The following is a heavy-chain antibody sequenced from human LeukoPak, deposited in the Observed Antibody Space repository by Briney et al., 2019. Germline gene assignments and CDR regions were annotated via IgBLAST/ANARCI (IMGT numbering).Heavy chain of an antibody. CDR1: GGSFSGYY. J-gene: IGHJ3*02. CDR3: AREIAAAGSRDAFDI. V-gene: IGHV4-34*01. D-gene: IGHD6-13*01. CDR2: INHSGST. Sequence: ASETLSLTCAVYGGSFSGYYWSWIRQPPGKGLEWIGEINHSGSTNYNPSLKSRVTISVDTSKNQFSLKLSSVTAADTAVYYCAREIAAAGSRDAFDIWGQGTMVTVSS.